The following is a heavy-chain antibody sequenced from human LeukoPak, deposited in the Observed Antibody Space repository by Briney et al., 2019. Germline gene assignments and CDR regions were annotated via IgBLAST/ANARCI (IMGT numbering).Heavy chain of an antibody. CDR1: GFSFSSYE. CDR3: ARDTLLYADSPDAFDM. D-gene: IGHD4-17*01. V-gene: IGHV3-48*03. J-gene: IGHJ3*02. Sequence: GGSLRLSCAASGFSFSSYEINWVRQAPGKGLEWVSYIGSSGSTVYYADSVKGRFTISRDNAEKSLYLQMNSLRDEDTAVYYCARDTLLYADSPDAFDMWGQGTMVTVSS. CDR2: IGSSGSTV.